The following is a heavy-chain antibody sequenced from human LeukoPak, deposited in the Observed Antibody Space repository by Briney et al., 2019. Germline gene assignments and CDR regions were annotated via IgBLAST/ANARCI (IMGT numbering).Heavy chain of an antibody. CDR3: ARQWLESYYYYYMDV. CDR2: ISGSGGST. J-gene: IGHJ6*03. CDR1: GFTFSSYA. V-gene: IGHV3-23*01. D-gene: IGHD6-19*01. Sequence: GGSLRLSCAASGFTFSSYAMSWVRQAPGKGLEWVSAISGSGGSTYYADSVKGRFTISRDNSKNTLYLQMNSLRAEDTAVYHCARQWLESYYYYYMDVWGKGTTVTVSS.